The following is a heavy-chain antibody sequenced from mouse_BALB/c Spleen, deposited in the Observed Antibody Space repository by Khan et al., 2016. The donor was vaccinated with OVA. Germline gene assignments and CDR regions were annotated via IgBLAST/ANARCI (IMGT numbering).Heavy chain of an antibody. Sequence: QVQLKQSGAELAKPGASVKMSCKASGYTFTSYWMHWVKQRPGQGLEWIGYINPSTGYTEYNQRFKDKATLTADKSSSTAYMQLSSLTSEESAVYYCANHGSSSAWLTYWGQGILVTVSA. D-gene: IGHD1-1*01. V-gene: IGHV1-7*01. CDR1: GYTFTSYW. J-gene: IGHJ3*01. CDR2: INPSTGYT. CDR3: ANHGSSSAWLTY.